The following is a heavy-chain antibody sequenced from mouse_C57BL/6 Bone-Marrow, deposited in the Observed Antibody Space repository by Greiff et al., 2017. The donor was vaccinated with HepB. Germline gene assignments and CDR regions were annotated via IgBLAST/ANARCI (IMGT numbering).Heavy chain of an antibody. Sequence: DVKLQESGPELVKPGASVKIPCKASGYTFTDYNMDWVKQSHGKSLEWIGDINPNNGGTIYNQKFKGKATLTVDKSSSTAYMELRSLTSEDTAVYYCARVYYGSSYDWYFDVWGTGTTVTVSS. D-gene: IGHD1-1*01. V-gene: IGHV1-18*01. CDR1: GYTFTDYN. CDR2: INPNNGGT. CDR3: ARVYYGSSYDWYFDV. J-gene: IGHJ1*03.